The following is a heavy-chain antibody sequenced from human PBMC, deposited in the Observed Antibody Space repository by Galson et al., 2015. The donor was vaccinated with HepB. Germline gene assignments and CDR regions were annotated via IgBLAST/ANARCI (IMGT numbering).Heavy chain of an antibody. CDR2: ISETGGST. CDR3: AKSALAYCSGGSCFGNDY. D-gene: IGHD2-15*01. V-gene: IGHV3-23*01. Sequence: LRLSCAASGFTFSSYALSWVRQAPGKGLEWVSEISETGGSTYYADSVKGRFTISRDNSSYTLYLQMNSLRAEDTAVYYCAKSALAYCSGGSCFGNDYWGQGTLVTVSS. J-gene: IGHJ4*02. CDR1: GFTFSSYA.